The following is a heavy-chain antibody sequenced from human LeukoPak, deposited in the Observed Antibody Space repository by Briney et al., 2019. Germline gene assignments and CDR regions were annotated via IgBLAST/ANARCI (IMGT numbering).Heavy chain of an antibody. Sequence: PGRSLRLSCAASGFTFDDYAMHWVRQAPGKGLEWVSGITWNSGSIGYADSVKGRFTISRDNAKNSLYLQMNSLRAEDTALYYCAKEDYGAFDIWGQGTMVTVSS. V-gene: IGHV3-9*01. J-gene: IGHJ3*02. CDR3: AKEDYGAFDI. D-gene: IGHD4-17*01. CDR2: ITWNSGSI. CDR1: GFTFDDYA.